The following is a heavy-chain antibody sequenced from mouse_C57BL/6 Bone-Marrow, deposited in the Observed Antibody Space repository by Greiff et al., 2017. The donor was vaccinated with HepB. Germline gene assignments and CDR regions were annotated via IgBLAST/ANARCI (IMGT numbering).Heavy chain of an antibody. V-gene: IGHV5-4*01. CDR3: ARDSRWLPYYFDY. J-gene: IGHJ2*01. CDR2: ISDGGSYT. D-gene: IGHD2-3*01. CDR1: GFTFSSYA. Sequence: GKLMESGGGLVKPGGSLKLSCAASGFTFSSYAMSWVRQTPEKRLEWVATISDGGSYTYYPDNVKGRFTISRDNAKNNLYLQMSHLKSEDTAMYYCARDSRWLPYYFDYWGQGTTLTVSS.